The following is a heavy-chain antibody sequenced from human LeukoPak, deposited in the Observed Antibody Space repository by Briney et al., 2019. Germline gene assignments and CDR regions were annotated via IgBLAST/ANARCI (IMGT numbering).Heavy chain of an antibody. D-gene: IGHD1-26*01. V-gene: IGHV3-30-3*01. CDR2: ISYDGSNK. Sequence: GGSLRLSCAASGFTFSSYAMHRVRQAPGKGLEWVAVISYDGSNKYYADSVKGRFTISRDNSKNTLYLQMNSLRAEDTAVYYCASLVVGAGAFDIWGQGTMVTVSS. J-gene: IGHJ3*02. CDR3: ASLVVGAGAFDI. CDR1: GFTFSSYA.